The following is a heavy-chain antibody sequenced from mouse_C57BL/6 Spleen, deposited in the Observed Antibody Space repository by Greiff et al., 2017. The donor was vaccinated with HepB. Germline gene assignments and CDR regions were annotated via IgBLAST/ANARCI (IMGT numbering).Heavy chain of an antibody. J-gene: IGHJ2*01. CDR2: IHPNSGST. Sequence: VQLQQPGAELVKPGASVKLSCKASGYTFTSYWMHWVKQRPGQGLEWIGMIHPNSGSTNYNEKFKSKATLTVDKSSSTAYMQLSSLTSEDSAVYYCASDTTVVARRDYWGQGTTLTVSS. CDR3: ASDTTVVARRDY. V-gene: IGHV1-64*01. CDR1: GYTFTSYW. D-gene: IGHD1-1*01.